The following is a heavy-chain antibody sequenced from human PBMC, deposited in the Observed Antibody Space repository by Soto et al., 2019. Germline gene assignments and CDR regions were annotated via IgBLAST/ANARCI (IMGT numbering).Heavy chain of an antibody. CDR2: IYYSGST. CDR3: ARGGYGDPGYYFDY. J-gene: IGHJ4*02. V-gene: IGHV4-30-4*01. Sequence: LSLTCTVSGGSISSGDYYWSWIRQPPGKGLEWIGYIYYSGSTYYDPSLKSRITISVDTSKNQFSLKLSSVTAADTAVYYCARGGYGDPGYYFDYWGQGTLVTVSS. CDR1: GGSISSGDYY. D-gene: IGHD4-17*01.